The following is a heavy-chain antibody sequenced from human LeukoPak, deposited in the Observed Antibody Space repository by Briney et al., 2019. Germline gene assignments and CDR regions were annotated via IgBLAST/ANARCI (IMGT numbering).Heavy chain of an antibody. CDR1: GFTFSSYA. J-gene: IGHJ4*02. CDR3: AKPYSSSWTYFDY. Sequence: GGSLRLSCAASGFTFSSYAMSWVPQAPGKGREWVSAVSGSGGTTFYADSVKGLFTISRDNSKNTLYLQMNSLRAEDTAVYYCAKPYSSSWTYFDYWGQGTLVTVSS. V-gene: IGHV3-23*01. D-gene: IGHD6-13*01. CDR2: VSGSGGTT.